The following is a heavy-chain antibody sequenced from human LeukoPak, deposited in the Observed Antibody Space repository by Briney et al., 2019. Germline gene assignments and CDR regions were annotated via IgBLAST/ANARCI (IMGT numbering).Heavy chain of an antibody. J-gene: IGHJ4*02. CDR2: IRYDGSNK. D-gene: IGHD3-22*01. CDR3: AKAYYDSSGYYPDY. CDR1: GFTFSSYG. Sequence: GGSLRLSCAASGFTFSSYGMHWVRRAPGKGLEWVAFIRYDGSNKYYADSVKGRFTISRDNSKNTLYLQMNSLRAEDTAVYYCAKAYYDSSGYYPDYRGQGTLVTVSS. V-gene: IGHV3-30*02.